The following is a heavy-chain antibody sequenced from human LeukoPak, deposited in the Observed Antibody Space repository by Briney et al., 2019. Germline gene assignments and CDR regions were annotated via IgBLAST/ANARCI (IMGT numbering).Heavy chain of an antibody. CDR2: ISGSSTKS. D-gene: IGHD6-19*01. Sequence: PGGSLILFCSASGFSFTNYAMTGVRQAPAKELEEVSSISGSSTKSYYAGSLKGRFCICRDCCNNSLFLKMIRLRADDTAVYYCAKSPGSSGWLFDSWGQGTLVTVSS. CDR3: AKSPGSSGWLFDS. J-gene: IGHJ4*02. V-gene: IGHV3-23*01. CDR1: GFSFTNYA.